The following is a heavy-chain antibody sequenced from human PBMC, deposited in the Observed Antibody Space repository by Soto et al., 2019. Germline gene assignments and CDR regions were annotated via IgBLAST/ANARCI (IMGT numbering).Heavy chain of an antibody. J-gene: IGHJ4*02. Sequence: ASVKVSCKASGYTFTYYTVHWVRQAPGQRLEWMGWINAGDGNTKYSPNFQGRVTITKDTSASTVYMELSSLRSEDTAVYFCTREYYDSSGYYPKFDYWGQGTRVTVSS. D-gene: IGHD3-22*01. V-gene: IGHV1-3*01. CDR3: TREYYDSSGYYPKFDY. CDR2: INAGDGNT. CDR1: GYTFTYYT.